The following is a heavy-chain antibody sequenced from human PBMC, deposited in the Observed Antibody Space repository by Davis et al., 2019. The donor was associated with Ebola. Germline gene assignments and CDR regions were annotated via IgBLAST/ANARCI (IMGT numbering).Heavy chain of an antibody. J-gene: IGHJ6*02. CDR2: IYPGDSDT. CDR1: GYSFTSYW. Sequence: KVSCKGSGYSFTSYWIGWVRQMPGKGLEWMGIIYPGDSDTRYSPSFQGQVTISADQSISTAYLQWSSLKASDTAMYYCATSTGTTRAYYYYGMDVWGQGTTVTVSS. CDR3: ATSTGTTRAYYYYGMDV. D-gene: IGHD1-1*01. V-gene: IGHV5-51*01.